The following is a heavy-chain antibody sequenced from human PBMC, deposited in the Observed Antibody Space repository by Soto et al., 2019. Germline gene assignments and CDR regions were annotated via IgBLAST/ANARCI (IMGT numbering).Heavy chain of an antibody. CDR1: GGSISGGVGGLYY. CDR3: AREGIPLTTDWYFDL. D-gene: IGHD4-17*01. V-gene: IGHV4-30-4*01. Sequence: QLQLRESGPGLVKPSETLSLTCTVSGGSISGGVGGLYYWSWIRPPPGKGLEWIGYISDSGSTYYNPSLKRRVTISVDTSKNQFSLRLSSVTAADTAVYYCAREGIPLTTDWYFDLWGRGTLVTVSS. J-gene: IGHJ2*01. CDR2: ISDSGST.